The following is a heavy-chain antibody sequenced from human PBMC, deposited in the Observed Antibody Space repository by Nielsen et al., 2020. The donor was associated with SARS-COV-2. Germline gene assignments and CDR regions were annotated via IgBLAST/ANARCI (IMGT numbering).Heavy chain of an antibody. D-gene: IGHD5-24*01. V-gene: IGHV2-70*12. CDR2: LDWDDDK. CDR1: GFSLSTSGMC. CDR3: AHRPVGWLQPYFDY. Sequence: SGPTLAKPTQTLTLTCTFSGFSLSTSGMCVSWIRQPPGKALEWLALLDWDDDKYYSTSLKSRLTITKDTSKNQVVLTMTNMDPVDTATYYCAHRPVGWLQPYFDYWGQGTLVTVSS. J-gene: IGHJ4*02.